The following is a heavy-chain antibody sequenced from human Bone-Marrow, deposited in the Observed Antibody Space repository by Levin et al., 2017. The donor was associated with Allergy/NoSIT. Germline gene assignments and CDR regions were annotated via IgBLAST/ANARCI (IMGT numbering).Heavy chain of an antibody. Sequence: WASVKVSCKTSGYDFNTYWIGWVRQKSGKGLEWMGIIWPGDSDSKYSVSFQGQVTISVDKSLSTTYLEWSSLKSSDTAVYYCARPWLPSCSGTSCYVLDSWGQGTLVTVSP. D-gene: IGHD2-2*01. CDR3: ARPWLPSCSGTSCYVLDS. J-gene: IGHJ4*02. CDR1: GYDFNTYW. V-gene: IGHV5-51*01. CDR2: IWPGDSDS.